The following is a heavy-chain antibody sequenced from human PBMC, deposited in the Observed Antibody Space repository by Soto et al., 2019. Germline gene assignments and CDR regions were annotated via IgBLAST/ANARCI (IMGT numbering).Heavy chain of an antibody. V-gene: IGHV1-3*01. Sequence: ASVKVSCKASGYTFTSYAMHWVRQAPGQRLEWMGWINAGNGNTKYSQKFQGRVTVTRDTSASTAYMELSSLRSEDTAVYYCARVPISSAYDILTGPLEYRGQGTLVTVSS. J-gene: IGHJ4*02. CDR3: ARVPISSAYDILTGPLEY. CDR1: GYTFTSYA. D-gene: IGHD3-9*01. CDR2: INAGNGNT.